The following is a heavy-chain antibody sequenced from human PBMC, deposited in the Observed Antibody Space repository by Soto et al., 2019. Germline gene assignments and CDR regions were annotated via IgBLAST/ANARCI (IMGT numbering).Heavy chain of an antibody. Sequence: EVQLVESGGGLVRPGESVRLSLEDSGLVFSEHSMSWVRQAPGKGLEWLAYITSPSQSIHYSDPEKGRFTISRDDAKNSLHLELRSRRGEDRAVYLCATVYSSYDYAGLWCQATVVTVSS. J-gene: IGHJ4*02. CDR1: GLVFSEHS. CDR3: ATVYSSYDYAGL. D-gene: IGHD5-12*01. V-gene: IGHV3-48*04. CDR2: ITSPSQSI.